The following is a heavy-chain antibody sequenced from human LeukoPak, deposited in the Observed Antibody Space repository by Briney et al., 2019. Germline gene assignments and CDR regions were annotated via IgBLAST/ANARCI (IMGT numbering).Heavy chain of an antibody. Sequence: ASVKVSCKASGYTFTSYDINWVRQATGQGLEWMGWMNPNSGNTGYAQKFQGRVTMTRDTSISTAYMELSRLRSDDTAVYYCASRGRELDFDYWGQGTLVTVSS. V-gene: IGHV1-8*01. J-gene: IGHJ4*02. D-gene: IGHD1-26*01. CDR2: MNPNSGNT. CDR1: GYTFTSYD. CDR3: ASRGRELDFDY.